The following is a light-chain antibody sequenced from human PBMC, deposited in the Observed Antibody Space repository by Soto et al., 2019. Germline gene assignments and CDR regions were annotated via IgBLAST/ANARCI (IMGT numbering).Light chain of an antibody. CDR1: QSVRSN. CDR2: DTS. Sequence: EVVMTQSPATLSVSPGERVTLSCRASQSVRSNLAWYQQVPGQVPRLLIYDTSTRAAGIPARFSGSGSDTEFALPISSLQSEDFAVYYCQHYNTWPLTFGGGTRVEMK. J-gene: IGKJ4*01. CDR3: QHYNTWPLT. V-gene: IGKV3-15*01.